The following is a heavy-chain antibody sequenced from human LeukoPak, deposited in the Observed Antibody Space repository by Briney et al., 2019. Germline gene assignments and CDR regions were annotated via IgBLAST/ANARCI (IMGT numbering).Heavy chain of an antibody. CDR1: GYTFTGYY. CDR3: ARAKYSSSLPIH. J-gene: IGHJ4*02. CDR2: INPNSGGT. D-gene: IGHD6-13*01. Sequence: ASVKVSCKASGYTFTGYYMHWVRQAPGQGLEWMGWINPNSGGTNYAQKFQGRVTMTRDTSISTAYMELSRLRSDDTAVYYCARAKYSSSLPIHWGQGTLVTVSS. V-gene: IGHV1-2*02.